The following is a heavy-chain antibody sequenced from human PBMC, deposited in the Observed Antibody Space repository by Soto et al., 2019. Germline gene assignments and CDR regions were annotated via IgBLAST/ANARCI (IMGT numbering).Heavy chain of an antibody. CDR1: GGSFSGYY. J-gene: IGHJ4*02. CDR3: ARGKIFDY. Sequence: SETLSLTCAVYGGSFSGYYWSWIRQPPGKGLEWIGEINHSGSTNYNPSLKSRVTISVDTSKNQFSLKLSSVTAADTAVYYCARGKIFDYWGQGTLVTVSS. V-gene: IGHV4-34*01. CDR2: INHSGST.